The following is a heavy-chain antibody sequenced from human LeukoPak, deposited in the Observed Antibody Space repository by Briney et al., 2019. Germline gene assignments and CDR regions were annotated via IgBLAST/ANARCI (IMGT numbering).Heavy chain of an antibody. CDR2: IYYNGST. CDR1: GGSISSGGYY. V-gene: IGHV4-31*03. Sequence: SETLSLTCTVSGGSISSGGYYWSWIRQHPGKGLEWIGYIYYNGSTYYNPSLKSRVTISVDTSKNQFSLKLSSVTAADTAVYYCARDRRELPRWFDPWGQGTLVTVSS. J-gene: IGHJ5*02. D-gene: IGHD1-7*01. CDR3: ARDRRELPRWFDP.